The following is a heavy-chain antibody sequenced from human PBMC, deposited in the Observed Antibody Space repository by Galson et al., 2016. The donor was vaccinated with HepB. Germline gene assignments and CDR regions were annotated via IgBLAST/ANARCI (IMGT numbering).Heavy chain of an antibody. D-gene: IGHD3-9*01. Sequence: TLSLTCTVSGGSIRGGDYYWSWIRQPPGKGLEWIGFIHDSGSTYYNPTLNSRLTISVDRAKNRFSLKLSSVTVADTAVYHCARTYYNFLTGYYRYYFDFWGQGTLVTVSS. CDR3: ARTYYNFLTGYYRYYFDF. V-gene: IGHV4-30-4*01. CDR2: IHDSGST. CDR1: GGSIRGGDYY. J-gene: IGHJ4*02.